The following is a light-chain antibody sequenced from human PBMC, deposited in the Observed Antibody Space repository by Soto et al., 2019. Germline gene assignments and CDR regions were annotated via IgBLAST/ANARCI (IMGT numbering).Light chain of an antibody. CDR3: SSYAGSNSVV. V-gene: IGLV2-8*01. CDR1: SSDVGGYNY. J-gene: IGLJ2*01. Sequence: QSVLTQPPSASGSPGQSVTISCTGTSSDVGGYNYVSWYQQHPGKAPKLMIYEVSKRPSAVPDRFSGSKSGNTASLTVSGLQAEDEADYYCSSYAGSNSVVFGGGTKLTVL. CDR2: EVS.